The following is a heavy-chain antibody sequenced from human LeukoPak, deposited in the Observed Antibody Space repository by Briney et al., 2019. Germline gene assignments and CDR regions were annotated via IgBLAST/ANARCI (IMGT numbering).Heavy chain of an antibody. V-gene: IGHV4-34*01. CDR2: INHSGST. J-gene: IGHJ5*02. D-gene: IGHD1-26*01. CDR3: ARQGPYSGSYRGWFDP. CDR1: GGSFSGYY. Sequence: SESLSLTWAVDGGSFSGYYGGWIRQPAGKGMEWIGEINHSGSTNYNPSLKSRVTISVDTSKNQFSLKLSSVTAADTAVYYCARQGPYSGSYRGWFDPWGQGTLVTVSS.